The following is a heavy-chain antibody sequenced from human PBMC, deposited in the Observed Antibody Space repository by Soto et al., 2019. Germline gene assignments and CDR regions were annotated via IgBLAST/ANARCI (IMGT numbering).Heavy chain of an antibody. CDR3: ASSPYYDFWSGPPPFDY. D-gene: IGHD3-3*01. Sequence: ASVKVSCKASGYTFTSYGISWVRQAPGQGLEWMGWISAYNGNTNYAQKLQGRVTMTTGTSTSTAYMELRSLRSDDTAVYYCASSPYYDFWSGPPPFDYWGQGTLVTVSS. CDR2: ISAYNGNT. V-gene: IGHV1-18*01. J-gene: IGHJ4*02. CDR1: GYTFTSYG.